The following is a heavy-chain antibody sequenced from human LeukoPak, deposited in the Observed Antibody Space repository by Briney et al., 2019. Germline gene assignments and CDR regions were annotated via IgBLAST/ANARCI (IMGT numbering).Heavy chain of an antibody. CDR1: GFTFSSYE. Sequence: GGSLRLSCAASGFTFSSYEMNWVRQAPGKGLEWVSYISSSGSTIYYADSVKGRFTISRDNAKNSLYLQMNSLRAEDTALYYCAREGYRGNSDAFDLWGQGTMVTVSS. D-gene: IGHD4-23*01. CDR2: ISSSGSTI. CDR3: AREGYRGNSDAFDL. J-gene: IGHJ3*01. V-gene: IGHV3-48*03.